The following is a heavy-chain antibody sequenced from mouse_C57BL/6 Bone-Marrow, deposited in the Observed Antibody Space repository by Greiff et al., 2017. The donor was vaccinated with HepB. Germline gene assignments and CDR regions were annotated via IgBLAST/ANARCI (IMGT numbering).Heavy chain of an antibody. V-gene: IGHV2-2*01. J-gene: IGHJ3*01. Sequence: VQLKESGPGLVQPSPSLSITCTVSGFSLTSYGVHWVRQSPGKGLEWLGVIWSGGSTDYNAAFISRLSISKDNSKSQVFFKMNSLQADDTAIYYCARTLWVVATPAYWGQGTLVTVSA. CDR1: GFSLTSYG. CDR3: ARTLWVVATPAY. D-gene: IGHD1-1*01. CDR2: IWSGGST.